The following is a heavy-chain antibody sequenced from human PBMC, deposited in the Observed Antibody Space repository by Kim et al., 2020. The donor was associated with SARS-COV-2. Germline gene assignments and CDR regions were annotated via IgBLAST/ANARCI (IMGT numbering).Heavy chain of an antibody. D-gene: IGHD4-17*01. V-gene: IGHV3-48*04. J-gene: IGHJ6*02. CDR1: GFTFSSYS. CDR3: ARDYGRKDYGMDV. CDR2: ISSSSSTI. Sequence: GGSLRLSCAASGFTFSSYSMNWVRQAPGKGLEWVSYISSSSSTIYYADSVKGRFTISRDNAKNSLYLQMNSLRAEDTAVYYCARDYGRKDYGMDVWGQGTTVTVSS.